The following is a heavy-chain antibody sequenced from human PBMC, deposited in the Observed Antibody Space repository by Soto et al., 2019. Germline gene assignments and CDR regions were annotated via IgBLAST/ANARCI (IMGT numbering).Heavy chain of an antibody. CDR2: IYYSGST. J-gene: IGHJ4*02. Sequence: SETLSLTCTVSVGSISSSSYYWGWIRQPPGKGLEWIGSIYYSGSTYYNPSLKSRVTISVDTSKNQFSLKLSSVTAADTAVYYCARTIVGATPTQSPIDYWGQGTLVTVSS. CDR1: VGSISSSSYY. V-gene: IGHV4-39*01. CDR3: ARTIVGATPTQSPIDY. D-gene: IGHD1-26*01.